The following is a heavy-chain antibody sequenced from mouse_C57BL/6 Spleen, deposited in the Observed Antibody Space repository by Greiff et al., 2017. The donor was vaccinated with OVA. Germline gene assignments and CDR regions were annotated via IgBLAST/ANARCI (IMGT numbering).Heavy chain of an antibody. V-gene: IGHV5-9-1*02. Sequence: EVQGVESGEGLVKPGGSLKLSCAASGFTFSSYAMSWVRQTPEKRLEWVAYISSGGDYIYYADTVKGRFTISRDNARNTLYLQMSSLKSEDTAMNYCTREDYGNYGFAYWGQGTLVTVSA. D-gene: IGHD2-1*01. CDR1: GFTFSSYA. J-gene: IGHJ3*01. CDR3: TREDYGNYGFAY. CDR2: ISSGGDYI.